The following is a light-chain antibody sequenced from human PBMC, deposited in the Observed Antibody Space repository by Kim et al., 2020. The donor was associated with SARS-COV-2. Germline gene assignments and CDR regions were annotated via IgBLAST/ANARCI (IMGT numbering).Light chain of an antibody. V-gene: IGLV3-21*04. CDR3: HVWDGSSDHEV. Sequence: APGKTATITCGGNNIGNKNVHWYQQKPGQAPVLVIYYDNDRPSGIPERFSGSNSGNTATLTISSVEAGDEADYYCHVWDGSSDHEVFGGGTQLTVL. CDR2: YDN. CDR1: NIGNKN. J-gene: IGLJ3*02.